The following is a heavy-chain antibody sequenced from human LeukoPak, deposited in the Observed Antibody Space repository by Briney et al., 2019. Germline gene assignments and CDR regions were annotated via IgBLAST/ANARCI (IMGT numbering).Heavy chain of an antibody. CDR3: ARVAYSSGYYYFDY. Sequence: SDTLSLTCTVSGASISSYYWSWIRQPPGKGLEGIGDIYYSGSTNPNPSLKSRVTISVDTSRNQFSLKLSSVTAADTAVYYCARVAYSSGYYYFDYWGQGTLVTVSS. J-gene: IGHJ4*02. CDR2: IYYSGST. CDR1: GASISSYY. V-gene: IGHV4-59*08. D-gene: IGHD3-22*01.